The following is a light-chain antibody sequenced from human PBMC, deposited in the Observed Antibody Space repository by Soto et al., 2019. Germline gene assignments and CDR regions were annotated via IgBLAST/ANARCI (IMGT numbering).Light chain of an antibody. CDR3: QQYYTNALT. CDR1: QSVLYSSNNKNY. CDR2: WAS. J-gene: IGKJ4*01. Sequence: DIVMTQSPDSLAVSLGERATINCKSSQSVLYSSNNKNYLAWYQQKPGQPPKLLIYWASTRESGVPDRVSGSGSGRDFTLTISSLQAEDVAVYYCQQYYTNALTFGGGTKVGVK. V-gene: IGKV4-1*01.